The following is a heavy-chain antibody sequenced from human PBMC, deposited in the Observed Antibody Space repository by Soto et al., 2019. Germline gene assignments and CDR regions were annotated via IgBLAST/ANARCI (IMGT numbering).Heavy chain of an antibody. Sequence: QLQLQESGSGLVKPSQTLSLTCAVSGGSISSGGYSWSWIRQPPGKGLEWIGYIYHSGSSYYNPSLQSRGPISVDRAKNQFSLKLSSVTAADTAVYYCARRSGFAYYYGMDVWGQGTTVTVSS. CDR2: IYHSGSS. D-gene: IGHD5-12*01. CDR3: ARRSGFAYYYGMDV. J-gene: IGHJ6*02. V-gene: IGHV4-30-2*01. CDR1: GGSISSGGYS.